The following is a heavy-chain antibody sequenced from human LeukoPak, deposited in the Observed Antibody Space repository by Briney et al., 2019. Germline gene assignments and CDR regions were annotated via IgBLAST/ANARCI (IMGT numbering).Heavy chain of an antibody. V-gene: IGHV1-69*04. CDR2: IIPILGIA. D-gene: IGHD5-12*01. CDR1: GGTFSSYA. CDR3: AREPSMDIVATMDYYYYGMDV. Sequence: ASVKVSCKASGGTFSSYAISWVRQAPGQGLEWMGRIIPILGIANYAQKFQGRVTITADKSTSTAYMELSSLRSEDTAVYYCAREPSMDIVATMDYYYYGMDVWGQGTTVTVSS. J-gene: IGHJ6*02.